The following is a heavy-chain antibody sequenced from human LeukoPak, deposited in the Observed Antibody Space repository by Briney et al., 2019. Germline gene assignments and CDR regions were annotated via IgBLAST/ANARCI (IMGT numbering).Heavy chain of an antibody. V-gene: IGHV4-38-2*02. CDR3: ARGYSSSWYSSFDY. CDR1: GYSISSGYY. Sequence: SETLSLTCTVSGYSISSGYYWGWIRQPPGKGLEWIGSIYHSGSTYYNPSLKSRVTISVDTSKNQFSLKLSSVTAADTAVYYCARGYSSSWYSSFDYWGQGTLVTVSS. J-gene: IGHJ4*02. CDR2: IYHSGST. D-gene: IGHD6-13*01.